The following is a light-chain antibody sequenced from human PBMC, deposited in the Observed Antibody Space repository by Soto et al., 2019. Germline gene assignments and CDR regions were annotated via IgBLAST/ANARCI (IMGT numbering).Light chain of an antibody. CDR3: QQYSNWPLT. CDR1: QSFSRD. V-gene: IGKV3-15*01. Sequence: EVVMTQSPATLSVSPGERVTLSCRASQSFSRDLAWYQQKPGQSPRLLIYATSTRATGIPARFSGSGSGTEFTLTISSLQSEDFAVYYCQQYSNWPLTFGGGTKVEI. CDR2: ATS. J-gene: IGKJ4*01.